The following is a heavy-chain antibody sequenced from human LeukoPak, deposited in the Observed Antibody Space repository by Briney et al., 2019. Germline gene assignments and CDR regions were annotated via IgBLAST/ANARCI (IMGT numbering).Heavy chain of an antibody. CDR2: ISSSSSTI. V-gene: IGHV3-48*01. CDR3: AREILAPGKTHDY. J-gene: IGHJ4*02. Sequence: GGSLRLSCAASGFTFSSFGMNWVRQAPGKGLEWVSYISSSSSTIYYADSVKGRFTISRDNAKNSLYMQMNSLRAEDTAVYYCAREILAPGKTHDYWGQGTLVTVSS. CDR1: GFTFSSFG.